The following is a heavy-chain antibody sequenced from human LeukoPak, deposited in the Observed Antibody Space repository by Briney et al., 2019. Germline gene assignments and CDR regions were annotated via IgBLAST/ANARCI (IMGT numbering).Heavy chain of an antibody. J-gene: IGHJ4*02. D-gene: IGHD3-3*01. V-gene: IGHV4-4*07. CDR3: ARDSLYNFWSGYYHTTYYLDY. CDR2: IYTSGST. Sequence: SETLSLTCTVSGGSISSYYWSWIRQPAGKGLEWIGRIYTSGSTNYNPSLKSRVTMSVDTSKNQFSLNLSSMTAADTAVYYCARDSLYNFWSGYYHTTYYLDYWGQGTLVTVSS. CDR1: GGSISSYY.